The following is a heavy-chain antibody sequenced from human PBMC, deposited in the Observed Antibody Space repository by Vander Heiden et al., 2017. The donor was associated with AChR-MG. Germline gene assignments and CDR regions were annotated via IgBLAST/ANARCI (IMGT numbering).Heavy chain of an antibody. J-gene: IGHJ6*02. CDR2: IIPIFGTA. Sequence: QVQLVQSGAEVKKPGSSVKVSCKASGGTFSSYAISWVRQAPGQGLEWMGGIIPIFGTATYAQKFQGRVTITADESTSTAYMELSSLRSEDTAVYYCATEGGVDMARRYYYYGMDVWGQGTTVTVSS. CDR1: GGTFSSYA. CDR3: ATEGGVDMARRYYYYGMDV. V-gene: IGHV1-69*01. D-gene: IGHD3-3*01.